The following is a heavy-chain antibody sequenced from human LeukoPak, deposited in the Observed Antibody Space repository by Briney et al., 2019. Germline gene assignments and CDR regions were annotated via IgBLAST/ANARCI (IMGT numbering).Heavy chain of an antibody. V-gene: IGHV3-23*01. J-gene: IGHJ4*02. CDR3: AKDLWLWFGELSPFDY. D-gene: IGHD3-10*01. CDR1: GFTFSSYA. Sequence: PGGCLRLSCAASGFTFSSYAMSWVRQAPGKGLKWVSAITGSGGSTYYADSVKGRFTISRDNSKNTLYLQMNSLRAEDTAVYYCAKDLWLWFGELSPFDYWGQGTLVTVSS. CDR2: ITGSGGST.